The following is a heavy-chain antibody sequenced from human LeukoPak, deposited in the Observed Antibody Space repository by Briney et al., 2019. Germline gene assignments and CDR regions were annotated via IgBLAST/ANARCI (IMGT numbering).Heavy chain of an antibody. Sequence: ASVKVSCKASGYTFTSYGISWVRQAPGQGLEWMGWISAYNGNTNYAQKLQGRVTMTTDTSTSTAYMELRSLRSDDTAVYYCARGRRSSGWYEGDFDYWGQGTLVTVSS. CDR2: ISAYNGNT. J-gene: IGHJ4*02. CDR3: ARGRRSSGWYEGDFDY. CDR1: GYTFTSYG. V-gene: IGHV1-18*01. D-gene: IGHD6-19*01.